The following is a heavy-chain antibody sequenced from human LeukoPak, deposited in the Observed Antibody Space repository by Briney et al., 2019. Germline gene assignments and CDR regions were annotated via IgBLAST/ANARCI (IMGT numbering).Heavy chain of an antibody. CDR1: GFAFSTYP. D-gene: IGHD1-20*01. Sequence: GGSLRLSCAASGFAFSTYPMHWVRQAPGKGLEWVAIISSDGTSRYYADAVKGRFTFSRDNSRNTLNLQMNSLRDEDTALYYCAGNWNDVDYWGQGTLVTVSP. V-gene: IGHV3-30*04. J-gene: IGHJ4*02. CDR2: ISSDGTSR. CDR3: AGNWNDVDY.